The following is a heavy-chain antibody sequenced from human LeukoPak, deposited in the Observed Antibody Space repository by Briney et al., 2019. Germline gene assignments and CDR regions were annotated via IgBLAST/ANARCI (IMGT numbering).Heavy chain of an antibody. Sequence: PGGSLRLSCTASGFTFRSDRMHWVRQVPGKGLVWVSRIDSDGTGAVYADAVEGRFTISRDNARNTLYLQMNSLRDEDSAVYYCVRGGFNGGWGQGTLVTVSS. D-gene: IGHD3-16*01. V-gene: IGHV3-74*03. CDR3: VRGGFNGG. CDR1: GFTFRSDR. CDR2: IDSDGTGA. J-gene: IGHJ4*02.